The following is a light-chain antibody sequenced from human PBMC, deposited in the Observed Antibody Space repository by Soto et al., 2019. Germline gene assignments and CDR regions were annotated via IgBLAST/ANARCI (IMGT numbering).Light chain of an antibody. CDR3: QHYYSIPWT. Sequence: DIVMTQSPDSLAVSLGERATINCKSSQSVLSSSNNKNCLAWYQQKPGQPPRLLIYWASTRESGVPDRFSGSGSGTDFTLTISSLQAEDVAVYYCQHYYSIPWTFGQGNKLEIK. J-gene: IGKJ1*01. CDR1: QSVLSSSNNKNC. CDR2: WAS. V-gene: IGKV4-1*01.